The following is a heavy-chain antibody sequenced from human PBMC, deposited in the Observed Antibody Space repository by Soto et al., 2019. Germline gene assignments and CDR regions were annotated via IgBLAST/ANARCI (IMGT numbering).Heavy chain of an antibody. CDR2: IWSSGVIT. CDR3: ARALRKSAYDY. J-gene: IGHJ4*02. Sequence: PGGSLRLPCTASGFTFSTYTISWVRQAPGKGPEWVADIWSSGVITYYADSVKGRFTISRDNSRDTLYLQMNSPRAEDTAMYYCARALRKSAYDYWGQGTLVTVSS. V-gene: IGHV3-23*01. CDR1: GFTFSTYT.